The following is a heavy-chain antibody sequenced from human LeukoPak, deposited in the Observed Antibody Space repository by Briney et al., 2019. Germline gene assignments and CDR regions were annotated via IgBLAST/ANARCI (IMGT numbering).Heavy chain of an antibody. CDR3: ARDRPCGDFDY. CDR2: ISSSSNYI. CDR1: GFTFSSYS. J-gene: IGHJ4*02. V-gene: IGHV3-21*01. Sequence: GGSLRLSCAASGFTFSSYSVNWVRQAPGKGLEWVSSISSSSNYIYYADSVKGRFTISRDNAKNSLYLQMNSLRAEDTAVYYCARDRPCGDFDYWGQGTLVTVSS. D-gene: IGHD4-17*01.